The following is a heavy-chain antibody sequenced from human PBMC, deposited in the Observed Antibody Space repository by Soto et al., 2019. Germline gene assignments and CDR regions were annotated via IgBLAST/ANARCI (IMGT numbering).Heavy chain of an antibody. CDR1: GGSISSGRYY. V-gene: IGHV4-31*03. CDR3: ARASWFGGALDV. CDR2: IYYSGST. Sequence: QVQLQESGPGLVKPSQTLSLTCTVSGGSISSGRYYWSWIRQHPGKGLEWIGYIYYSGSTFFNPSLKSRVTISVDTSKNQFSLKLNSMTAADTAVYYCARASWFGGALDVWGQGTTVSVSS. J-gene: IGHJ6*02. D-gene: IGHD3-10*01.